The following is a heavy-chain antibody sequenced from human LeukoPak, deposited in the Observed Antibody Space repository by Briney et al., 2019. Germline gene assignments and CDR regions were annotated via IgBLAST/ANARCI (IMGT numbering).Heavy chain of an antibody. J-gene: IGHJ4*02. V-gene: IGHV3-11*01. CDR3: ARRAAAGRCFDD. D-gene: IGHD6-13*01. CDR1: GFTFSDYY. Sequence: GGSLRLSCAVSGFTFSDYYMSWIRQAPGKGLEWVSYISSGGSTISHADSVKGRFTISRDNAANSLYLQMNSLRAEDTAVYYCARRAAAGRCFDDWGQGTLVTVSS. CDR2: ISSGGSTI.